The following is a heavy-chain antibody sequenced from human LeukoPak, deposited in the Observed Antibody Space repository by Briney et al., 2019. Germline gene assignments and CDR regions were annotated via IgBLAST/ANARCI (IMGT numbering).Heavy chain of an antibody. J-gene: IGHJ3*02. CDR1: GGSISSGSYY. CDR3: ARGPNLGYSGYGDDAFDI. V-gene: IGHV4-61*02. CDR2: IYTSGST. Sequence: SETLSLTCTVSGGSISSGSYYWSWIRQPAGKGLEWIGRIYTSGSTNYNPSLKSRVTISVDTSKNQFSLKLSSVTAADTAVYYCARGPNLGYSGYGDDAFDIWGKGTMVTVSS. D-gene: IGHD5-12*01.